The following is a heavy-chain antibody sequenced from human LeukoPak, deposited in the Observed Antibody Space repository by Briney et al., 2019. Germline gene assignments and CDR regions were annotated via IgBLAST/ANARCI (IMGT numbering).Heavy chain of an antibody. CDR3: ARGVETGVDWFDP. J-gene: IGHJ5*02. CDR1: GFTFNNYW. V-gene: IGHV3-7*01. D-gene: IGHD3-3*01. Sequence: PGGSLRLSCAASGFTFNNYWKTWVRQAPGKGLEWVANINQDGSEKYYVDSVKGRFTMSRDNAKNSLYLQMNSLRADDTAVYYCARGVETGVDWFDPWGQGTLVTVSS. CDR2: INQDGSEK.